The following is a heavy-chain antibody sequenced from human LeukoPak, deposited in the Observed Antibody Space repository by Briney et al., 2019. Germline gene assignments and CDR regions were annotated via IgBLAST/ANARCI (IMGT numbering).Heavy chain of an antibody. D-gene: IGHD5-12*01. V-gene: IGHV3-30*18. CDR1: GFTFSSYG. CDR3: AKDRRAHSGYYYYYGMDV. CDR2: ISNDGSNK. J-gene: IGHJ6*02. Sequence: GGSLRLSCAASGFTFSSYGMHWVRQAPGKGLEWVAVISNDGSNKYYADSVKGRFTISRDNSKNTLYLQMNSLRAEDTAVYYCAKDRRAHSGYYYYYGMDVWGQGTTVTVSS.